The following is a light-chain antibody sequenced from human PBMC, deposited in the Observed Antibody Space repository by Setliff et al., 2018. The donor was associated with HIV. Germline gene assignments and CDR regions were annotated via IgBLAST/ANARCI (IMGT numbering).Light chain of an antibody. Sequence: QSVLAQPASVSGSPGQSITISCPGTSSDVGRYDLVSWFQQHPGKAPNAISYEVTKRPSGVSNRFSGSKSGNTASLTISGLQAEDEADYFCCSYAGSGTYIFATGTKVTVL. V-gene: IGLV2-23*02. CDR1: SSDVGRYDL. CDR2: EVT. J-gene: IGLJ1*01. CDR3: CSYAGSGTYI.